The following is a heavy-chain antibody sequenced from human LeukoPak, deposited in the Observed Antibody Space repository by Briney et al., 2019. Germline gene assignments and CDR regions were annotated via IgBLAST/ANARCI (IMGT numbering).Heavy chain of an antibody. V-gene: IGHV4-30-4*01. CDR1: GGSISSSSYY. D-gene: IGHD4-23*01. J-gene: IGHJ3*02. Sequence: SETVSLTCTVSGGSISSSSYYWSWIRQPPGKGLEWIGYIYYSGSTYYNPSLKSRVTISVDTSKNQFSLKLSSVTAADTAVYYCARGSVTTVVTPSAFDIWGQGTMVTVSS. CDR3: ARGSVTTVVTPSAFDI. CDR2: IYYSGST.